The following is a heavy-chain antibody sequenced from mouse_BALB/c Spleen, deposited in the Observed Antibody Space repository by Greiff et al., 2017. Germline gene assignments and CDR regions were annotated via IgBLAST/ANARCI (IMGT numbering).Heavy chain of an antibody. D-gene: IGHD2-3*01. V-gene: IGHV1S81*02. Sequence: QVQQQQPGAELVKPGASVKLSCKASGYTFTSYWMHWVKQRPGQGLEWIGEINPSNGRTNYNEKFKSKATLTVDKSSSTAYMQLSSLTSEDSAVYYCARKGDGQYYFDYWGQGTTLTVSS. CDR3: ARKGDGQYYFDY. J-gene: IGHJ2*01. CDR1: GYTFTSYW. CDR2: INPSNGRT.